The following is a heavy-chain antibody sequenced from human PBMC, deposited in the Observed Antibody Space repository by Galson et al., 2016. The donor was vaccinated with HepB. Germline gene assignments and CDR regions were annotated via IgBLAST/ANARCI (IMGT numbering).Heavy chain of an antibody. CDR2: IYFSGST. CDR1: GGSISSSNYY. J-gene: IGHJ4*02. D-gene: IGHD5-24*01. V-gene: IGHV4-39*01. Sequence: ETLSLTCNVSGGSISSSNYYWDWIRQPPGKGLEWIGSIYFSGSTYYNTSLKSRVSISVDTSKNQSSLRLTSVTAADTAVYYCARLGQDVYNQEFDYWGQGILVTVSS. CDR3: ARLGQDVYNQEFDY.